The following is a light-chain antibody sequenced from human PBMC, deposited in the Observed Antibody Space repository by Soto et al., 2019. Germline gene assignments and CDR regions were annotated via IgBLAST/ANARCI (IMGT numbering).Light chain of an antibody. Sequence: IQLTQSPSTLSASVGDRVTITCRASQGIGTALAWYHQRPGNSPDLLVYDASTLQSGVPSRFSGSGSESDFSLTISGLQPEDFGHYYCQQFNTKPLTFGGGTRVEIK. CDR3: QQFNTKPLT. J-gene: IGKJ4*01. CDR2: DAS. CDR1: QGIGTA. V-gene: IGKV1-13*02.